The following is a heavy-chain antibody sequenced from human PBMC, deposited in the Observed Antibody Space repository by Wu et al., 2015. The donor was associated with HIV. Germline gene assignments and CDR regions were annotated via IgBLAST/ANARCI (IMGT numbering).Heavy chain of an antibody. Sequence: VQSGPDMKKPGASVRLSCKASGYIFPNYLINWVRQGSGQGFEWLGYINPYGGNVLYAEKFKDRVSMTSDTPTTTVYMELRGLTYDDTAVYYCVRDGTSSWFFWGQGSRVVVSS. V-gene: IGHV1-18*01. J-gene: IGHJ4*02. D-gene: IGHD6-13*01. CDR1: GYIFPNYL. CDR2: INPYGGNV. CDR3: VRDGTSSWFF.